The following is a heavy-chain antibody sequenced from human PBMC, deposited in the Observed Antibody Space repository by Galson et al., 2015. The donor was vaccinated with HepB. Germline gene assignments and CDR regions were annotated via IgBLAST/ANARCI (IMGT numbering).Heavy chain of an antibody. CDR1: GSSFTHYA. D-gene: IGHD6-19*01. Sequence: SLRLSCAASGSSFTHYAMTWVRQAPGKGLDWVSSISGRGRTKYYADSLKGRFTISRDNSKNTLYLQMNSLRAEDTAIYYCVKEDHWLAAFDYWGQGTLVTVSS. CDR3: VKEDHWLAAFDY. CDR2: ISGRGRTK. V-gene: IGHV3-23*01. J-gene: IGHJ4*02.